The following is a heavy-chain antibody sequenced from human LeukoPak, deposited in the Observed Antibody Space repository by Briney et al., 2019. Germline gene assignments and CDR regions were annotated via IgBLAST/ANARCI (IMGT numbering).Heavy chain of an antibody. D-gene: IGHD3-16*01. CDR2: IYYSGST. J-gene: IGHJ3*02. V-gene: IGHV4-59*01. CDR3: ARLMIQGRAFDI. CDR1: GGSIGSYY. Sequence: SETLSLTCTVSGGSIGSYYWSWIRQPPGKGLEWIGYIYYSGSTNYNPSLKSRVTISVDTSKNQFSLKLSSVTAADTAVYYCARLMIQGRAFDIWGQGTMVTVSS.